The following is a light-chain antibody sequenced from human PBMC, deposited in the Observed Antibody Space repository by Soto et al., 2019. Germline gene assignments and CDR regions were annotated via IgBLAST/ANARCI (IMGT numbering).Light chain of an antibody. Sequence: QSVLTQPPSVSGAPGQRVTISCTGSSSNIGAGYDVHWYQQLPGTAPKLLIYGNSNRPSGVPDRFSGSKSGTXXXXAITGLRAEDEADYYCQSYDSSLSGWVFGGGTKLTVL. CDR1: SSNIGAGYD. CDR2: GNS. J-gene: IGLJ3*02. V-gene: IGLV1-40*01. CDR3: QSYDSSLSGWV.